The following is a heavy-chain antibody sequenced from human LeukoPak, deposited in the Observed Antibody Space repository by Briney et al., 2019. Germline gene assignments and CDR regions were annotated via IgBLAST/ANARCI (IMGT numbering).Heavy chain of an antibody. CDR2: ISAYNGNT. Sequence: ASVKVSCKASGYTFNRYGISWVRQAPGQGLEWLGWISAYNGNTNYAQKLQGRVTMTTDTSTRTAYMELRSLRSDDTAVYYCAGSPHYDSSGYYSYFDYWGKGTLVTVSS. CDR1: GYTFNRYG. V-gene: IGHV1-18*01. CDR3: AGSPHYDSSGYYSYFDY. J-gene: IGHJ4*02. D-gene: IGHD3-22*01.